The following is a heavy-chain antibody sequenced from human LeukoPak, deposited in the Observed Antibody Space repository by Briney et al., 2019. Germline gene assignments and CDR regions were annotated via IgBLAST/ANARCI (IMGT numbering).Heavy chain of an antibody. Sequence: PSETLSLTCTVSGGSISSGDYYWSWIRQPPGKGLEWIGYIYYSGSTYYNPSLKSRVTISVDTSKNQFSLKLSSVTAADTAVYYCARDRVGGYCSSTSCTGAFDIWGQGTMVTVSS. J-gene: IGHJ3*02. V-gene: IGHV4-30-4*08. CDR2: IYYSGST. CDR1: GGSISSGDYY. D-gene: IGHD2-2*01. CDR3: ARDRVGGYCSSTSCTGAFDI.